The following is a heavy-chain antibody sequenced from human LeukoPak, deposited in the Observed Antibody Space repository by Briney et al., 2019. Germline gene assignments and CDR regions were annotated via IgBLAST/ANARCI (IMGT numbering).Heavy chain of an antibody. CDR1: GFTFSSYA. CDR2: ISGSGGST. D-gene: IGHD2-2*01. Sequence: PGGSLRLSCAASGFTFSSYAMSWVRQAPGKGLEWVSAISGSGGSTYYADSVKGRFTISRDNSKNTLYLQMNSLRAEDTAVYYCARGIVVVPAAIGYYFDYWGQGTLVTVSS. CDR3: ARGIVVVPAAIGYYFDY. V-gene: IGHV3-23*01. J-gene: IGHJ4*02.